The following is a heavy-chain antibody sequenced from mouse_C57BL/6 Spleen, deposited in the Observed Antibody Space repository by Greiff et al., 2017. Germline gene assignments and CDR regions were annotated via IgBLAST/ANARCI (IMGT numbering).Heavy chain of an antibody. CDR2: ISYDGSN. CDR1: GYSITSGYY. CDR3: ASYYYGSSYGWFAY. Sequence: EVKLMESGPGLVKPSQSLSLTCSVTGYSITSGYYWNWIRQFPGNKLEWMGYISYDGSNNYNPSLKNRISITRDTSKNQFFLKLNSVTTEDTATYYCASYYYGSSYGWFAYWGQGTLVTVSA. J-gene: IGHJ3*01. V-gene: IGHV3-6*01. D-gene: IGHD1-1*01.